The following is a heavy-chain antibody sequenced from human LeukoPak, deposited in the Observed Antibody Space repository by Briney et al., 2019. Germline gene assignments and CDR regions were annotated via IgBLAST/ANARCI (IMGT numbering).Heavy chain of an antibody. CDR3: ATKAAPSRANPFDY. CDR1: GFTFSNFW. CDR2: INRDGSEK. J-gene: IGHJ4*02. D-gene: IGHD3-10*01. V-gene: IGHV3-7*01. Sequence: GGSLRLSCAASGFTFSNFWMSWVRQAPGKGLEWVANINRDGSEKNYVGSVKGRFTISRDNAKNSLYLQMDSLRAEDTAVYYCATKAAPSRANPFDYWGQGTLVTVSS.